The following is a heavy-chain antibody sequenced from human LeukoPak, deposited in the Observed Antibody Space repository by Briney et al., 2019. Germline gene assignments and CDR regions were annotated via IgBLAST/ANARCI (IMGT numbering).Heavy chain of an antibody. CDR1: GGTFSSYA. J-gene: IGHJ3*02. CDR2: IIPTFGTA. V-gene: IGHV1-69*05. Sequence: SVKVSCKASGGTFSSYAISWVRQAPGQGLEWMGGIIPTFGTANYAQKFQGRVTITTGESTSTAYMELSSLRSEDTAVYYCARGLRAGNWDAFDIWGQGTMVTVSS. CDR3: ARGLRAGNWDAFDI. D-gene: IGHD1-1*01.